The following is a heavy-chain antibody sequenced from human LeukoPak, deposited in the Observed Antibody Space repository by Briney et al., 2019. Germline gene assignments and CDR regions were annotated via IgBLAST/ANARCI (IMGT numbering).Heavy chain of an antibody. Sequence: PGGSLRLSCAASGFAFNTYAMSWVRQAPGKGLEWVSTISGSGGSTYYADSVKGRFTISRDNSKNTLYLQMNSLRAEDTAVYYCVKAGIAAVTGRYYIDYWGLGALVTVSS. J-gene: IGHJ4*02. CDR2: ISGSGGST. CDR3: VKAGIAAVTGRYYIDY. CDR1: GFAFNTYA. D-gene: IGHD6-13*01. V-gene: IGHV3-23*01.